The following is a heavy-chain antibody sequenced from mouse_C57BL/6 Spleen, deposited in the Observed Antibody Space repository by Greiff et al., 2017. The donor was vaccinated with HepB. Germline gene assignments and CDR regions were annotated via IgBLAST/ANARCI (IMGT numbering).Heavy chain of an antibody. Sequence: QVQLQQSGAELVRPGASVTLSCKASGYTFTDYEMHWVKQTPVHGLEWIGAIDPETGGTAYNQKFKGKAILTADKSSSTAYMELRSLTSEDSAVYYCTPYYYGSSRFDYWGQGTTLTVSS. CDR3: TPYYYGSSRFDY. D-gene: IGHD1-1*01. CDR1: GYTFTDYE. V-gene: IGHV1-15*01. J-gene: IGHJ2*01. CDR2: IDPETGGT.